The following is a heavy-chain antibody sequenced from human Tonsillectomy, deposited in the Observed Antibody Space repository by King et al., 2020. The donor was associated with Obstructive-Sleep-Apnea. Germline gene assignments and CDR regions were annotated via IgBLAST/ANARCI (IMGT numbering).Heavy chain of an antibody. CDR1: GFTFSDYY. Sequence: VQLVESGGGLVKPGGSLRLSCAASGFTFSDYYISWIRQSPGKGLECVSYISTRSSYTNYADSVKGRFTISRDNAKNSLYLQMNSLRAEDTAVYYCVGHSSGYGDYYYYYSLDVWGQGTTVTVSS. CDR3: VGHSSGYGDYYYYYSLDV. CDR2: ISTRSSYT. J-gene: IGHJ6*02. V-gene: IGHV3-11*06. D-gene: IGHD3-22*01.